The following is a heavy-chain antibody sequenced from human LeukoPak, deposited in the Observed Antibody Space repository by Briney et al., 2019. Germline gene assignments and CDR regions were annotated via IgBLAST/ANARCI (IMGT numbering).Heavy chain of an antibody. CDR2: ISGSGGST. Sequence: GGSLRLSCAASGFTFSSYAMSWVRQAPGKGLEWVSAISGSGGSTYYADSVKGRFTISRDNSKNTLYLQMNSLRAEDTAVYYCARDSNYYGSGSYDYWGQGTLVTVSS. J-gene: IGHJ4*02. D-gene: IGHD3-10*01. CDR3: ARDSNYYGSGSYDY. CDR1: GFTFSSYA. V-gene: IGHV3-23*01.